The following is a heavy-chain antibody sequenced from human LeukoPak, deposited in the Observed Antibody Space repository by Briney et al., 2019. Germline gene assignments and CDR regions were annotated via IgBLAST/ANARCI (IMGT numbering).Heavy chain of an antibody. CDR2: ISYDGVTK. Sequence: PGGSLRLSCAASGFTFSRYGMHWVRQAPGRGLEWVSLISYDGVTKYYADTMKGRFTISRDNSKNTLYVQMNSLRAEDTAVYYCAKDRGSSSSAYGMDVWGPGNPGHRLL. D-gene: IGHD6-13*01. CDR3: AKDRGSSSSAYGMDV. CDR1: GFTFSRYG. V-gene: IGHV3-30*18. J-gene: IGHJ6*02.